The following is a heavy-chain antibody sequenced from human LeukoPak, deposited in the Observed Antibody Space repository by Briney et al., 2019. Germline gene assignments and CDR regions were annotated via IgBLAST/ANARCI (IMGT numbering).Heavy chain of an antibody. V-gene: IGHV3-23*01. J-gene: IGHJ4*02. CDR3: AKSRGSGYYYAPFDY. Sequence: GGSLRLSCGASGFTFSNYAMSWVRQAPGMGLEWVSGISGRAGSTYNTDSVKGRFTISRDNSKNTLYLQMNSLRAEDTAVYYCAKSRGSGYYYAPFDYWGQGTPVTVSS. CDR1: GFTFSNYA. CDR2: ISGRAGST. D-gene: IGHD3-22*01.